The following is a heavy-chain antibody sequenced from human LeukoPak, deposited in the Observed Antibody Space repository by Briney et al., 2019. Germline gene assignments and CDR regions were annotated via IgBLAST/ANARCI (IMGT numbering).Heavy chain of an antibody. CDR3: ARGSGWDFDY. J-gene: IGHJ4*02. D-gene: IGHD6-19*01. CDR2: IYSGGST. Sequence: PGGSLRLSCAASEFTVSSYYMYWVRQAPGKGLEWVSFIYSGGSTYYADSVKGRFTISRDNSKNTLYLQMNSLRAEDTAVYYCARGSGWDFDYWGQGTLVTVSS. CDR1: EFTVSSYY. V-gene: IGHV3-66*01.